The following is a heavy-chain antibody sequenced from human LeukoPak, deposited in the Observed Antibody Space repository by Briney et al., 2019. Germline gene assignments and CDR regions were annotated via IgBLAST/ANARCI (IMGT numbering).Heavy chain of an antibody. J-gene: IGHJ6*03. Sequence: PSETLSLTCAVYGGSFSGYYWSWIRQPPGKGLDWIGEINHSGSTYYNPSLKSLVTISVDTSKNQFSLKLSSVTAADTAVYYCARVARNYYYYMDVWGKGTTVTVSS. V-gene: IGHV4-34*01. CDR3: ARVARNYYYYMDV. CDR1: GGSFSGYY. D-gene: IGHD1-14*01. CDR2: INHSGST.